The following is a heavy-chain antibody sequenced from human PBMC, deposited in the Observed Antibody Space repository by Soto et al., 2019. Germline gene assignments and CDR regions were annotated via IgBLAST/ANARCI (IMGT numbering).Heavy chain of an antibody. CDR2: IKQDGNDK. CDR3: ARLGDYVSMDV. V-gene: IGHV3-7*01. Sequence: EVQLVESGGTLVQPGGSLRLSCAASGFRFSSNWMSWVRQAPGKGLEWVANIKQDGNDKYHVDSVKGRFTISRDNARNSLYLQMNSLRAEDTAVYYCARLGDYVSMDVWGKGTTVTVSS. CDR1: GFRFSSNW. D-gene: IGHD4-17*01. J-gene: IGHJ6*03.